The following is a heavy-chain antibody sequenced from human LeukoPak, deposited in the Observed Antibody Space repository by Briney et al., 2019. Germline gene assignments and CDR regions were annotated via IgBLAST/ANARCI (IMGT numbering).Heavy chain of an antibody. V-gene: IGHV1-8*01. CDR2: MNPNSGNT. CDR1: GYTFTTYD. CDR3: ARDYVWGSSVIHYYMDV. D-gene: IGHD3-16*01. J-gene: IGHJ6*03. Sequence: ASVKVSCKASGYTFTTYDINWVRQVTGQGLEWMGWMNPNSGNTGFAQKFQDRVTMTRDTSISTAYMELSRLRSDDTAVYYCARDYVWGSSVIHYYMDVWGKGTTVTISS.